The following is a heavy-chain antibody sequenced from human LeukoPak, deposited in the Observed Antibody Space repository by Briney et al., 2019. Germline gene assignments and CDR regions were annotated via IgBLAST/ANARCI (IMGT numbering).Heavy chain of an antibody. CDR3: ASFSTYGSGFDY. V-gene: IGHV3-74*01. J-gene: IGHJ4*02. CDR2: INSDGSST. Sequence: GGSLRLSCAASGFTFSSYWMHWVRQAPGKGLVWVSRINSDGSSTSYADSVKGRFTISRDNAKNTLYLQMNSLRAEDTAVYYCASFSTYGSGFDYWGQGTLVTVSS. CDR1: GFTFSSYW. D-gene: IGHD3-10*01.